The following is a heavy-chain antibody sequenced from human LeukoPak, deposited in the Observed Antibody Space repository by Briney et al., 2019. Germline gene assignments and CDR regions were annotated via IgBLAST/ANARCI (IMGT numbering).Heavy chain of an antibody. Sequence: AGSLRVTCAASGFTFTSYAMSWVGPVTVQGLHWVSLISGSGGSTYYADSVKGRFTISRDNSKNTLYLQMNSLRAEDTAVYYCAKDLLRKEYYFDFWGQGALVTVSS. V-gene: IGHV3-23*01. CDR1: GFTFTSYA. CDR3: AKDLLRKEYYFDF. CDR2: ISGSGGST. J-gene: IGHJ4*02. D-gene: IGHD2/OR15-2a*01.